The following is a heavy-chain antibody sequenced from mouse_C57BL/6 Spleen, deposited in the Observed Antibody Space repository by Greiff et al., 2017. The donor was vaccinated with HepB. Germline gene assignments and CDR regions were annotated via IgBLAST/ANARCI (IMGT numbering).Heavy chain of an antibody. CDR2: ISSGSSTI. V-gene: IGHV5-17*01. CDR3: ARRSYGNYFDY. J-gene: IGHJ2*01. D-gene: IGHD1-1*01. Sequence: DVHLVESGGGLVKPGGSLKLSCAASGFTFSDYGMHWVRQAPEKGLEWVAYISSGSSTIYYADTVKGRFTISRDNAKNTLFLQMTSLRSEDTAMYYCARRSYGNYFDYWGQGTTLTVSS. CDR1: GFTFSDYG.